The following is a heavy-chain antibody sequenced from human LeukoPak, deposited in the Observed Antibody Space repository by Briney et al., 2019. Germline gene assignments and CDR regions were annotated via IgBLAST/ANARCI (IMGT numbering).Heavy chain of an antibody. CDR3: ARGQERLGAFDI. CDR1: GGSFNAYY. D-gene: IGHD1-26*01. J-gene: IGHJ3*02. Sequence: SETQSGTCSFNGGSFNAYYWSCIRHPPRKRLWTIGEINHRGGTNFNPSLKNRVTISIDTSKNKFSLKLRSVTAADTAIYYCARGQERLGAFDIWGQGTMVTVSS. V-gene: IGHV4-34*01. CDR2: INHRGGT.